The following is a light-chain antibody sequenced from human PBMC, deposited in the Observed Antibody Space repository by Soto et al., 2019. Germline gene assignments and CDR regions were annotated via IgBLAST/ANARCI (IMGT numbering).Light chain of an antibody. CDR1: QSISSY. V-gene: IGKV1-39*01. CDR2: AAS. J-gene: IGKJ1*01. CDR3: QQSYSTPRT. Sequence: DIQMTQSPSSLSASVGDRVTITCRASQSISSYLNWYQQKPGKAPKLLIYAASSLQSGVPSRFSGSGSGTDFTLTISSLRPEDFATYYCQQSYSTPRTFGQGTTVDIK.